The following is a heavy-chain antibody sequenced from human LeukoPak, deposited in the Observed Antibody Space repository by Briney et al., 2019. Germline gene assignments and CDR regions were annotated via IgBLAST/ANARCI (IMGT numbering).Heavy chain of an antibody. V-gene: IGHV1-18*01. D-gene: IGHD3-9*01. CDR3: ARFPIYDILTGAYAFDI. J-gene: IGHJ3*02. CDR1: GYTFTSYG. CDR2: ISAYNGNT. Sequence: ASVKVSCKASGYTFTSYGISWVRQAPGQGLEWMGWISAYNGNTNYAQKLQGRVTMTTDTSTSTAYMELRSLRSDDTAVYYCARFPIYDILTGAYAFDIWGQGTMVTVSS.